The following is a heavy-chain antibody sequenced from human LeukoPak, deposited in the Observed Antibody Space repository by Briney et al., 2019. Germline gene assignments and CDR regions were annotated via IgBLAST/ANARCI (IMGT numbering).Heavy chain of an antibody. J-gene: IGHJ4*02. CDR1: GFTFDDYG. CDR2: IYYTGST. D-gene: IGHD2-2*02. CDR3: ARWGCTSTTCYTPFDF. Sequence: GSLRLSCAASGFTFDDYGMSWIRQPPGKGLEWIGYIYYTGSTRYNPSLNGRVTISVDTSKNHFSLKLSSVTAADTAVYYCARWGCTSTTCYTPFDFWGPGTLVTVSS. V-gene: IGHV4-59*01.